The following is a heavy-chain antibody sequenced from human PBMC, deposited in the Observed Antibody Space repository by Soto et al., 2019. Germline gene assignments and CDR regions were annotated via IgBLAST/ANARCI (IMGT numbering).Heavy chain of an antibody. V-gene: IGHV4-30-4*01. CDR3: ARIGVYCSGGSCPNCFDP. CDR1: GGSISSGDYY. Sequence: QVQLQESGPGLVKPSQTLSLTCTVSGGSISSGDYYWSWIRQPPGKGLEWIGYIYYSGSTYYNPSLKRPVTISVDTSKNQFSLKLSSVTAADTAVYYCARIGVYCSGGSCPNCFDPWGQGTLVTVSS. CDR2: IYYSGST. J-gene: IGHJ5*02. D-gene: IGHD2-15*01.